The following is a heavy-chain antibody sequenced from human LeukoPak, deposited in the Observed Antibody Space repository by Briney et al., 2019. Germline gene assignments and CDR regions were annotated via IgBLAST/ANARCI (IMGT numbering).Heavy chain of an antibody. J-gene: IGHJ3*02. CDR1: NYSISSGYY. Sequence: SETLSLTCTVSNYSISSGYYWGWIRQPPGKGLEWIASVYHSGSTSYNPSLKSRLTISVHKSKNQFSLKLSSVTAADTAVYYCARDTALFRAYDIWGQGTLVTVSS. CDR3: ARDTALFRAYDI. CDR2: VYHSGST. V-gene: IGHV4-38-2*02.